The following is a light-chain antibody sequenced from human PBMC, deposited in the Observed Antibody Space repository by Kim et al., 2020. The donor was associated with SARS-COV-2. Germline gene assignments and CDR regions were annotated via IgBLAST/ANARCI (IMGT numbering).Light chain of an antibody. Sequence: GQSVTLACLGTRSDTGGYKYLSCYQHHPGKAPKVMISNVNERPSGGPDRLSGSESGNTASLSISGLQAEGEADYYCCSYAGSYTWVFGGGTKVTVL. CDR2: NVN. V-gene: IGLV2-11*01. J-gene: IGLJ3*02. CDR3: CSYAGSYTWV. CDR1: RSDTGGYKY.